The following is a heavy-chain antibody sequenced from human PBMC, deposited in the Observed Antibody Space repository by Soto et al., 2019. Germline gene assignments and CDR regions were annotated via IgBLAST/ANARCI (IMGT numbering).Heavy chain of an antibody. CDR3: ARTSPDSSGWYGFDS. V-gene: IGHV4-4*02. CDR2: VYYSGST. D-gene: IGHD6-19*01. J-gene: IGHJ4*02. Sequence: QVQLQESGPGLVKPSGTLSLTCVVSGDSINNDNWWNWVRQPPGKGLEWIGEVYYSGSTNYNPSLKSRVAISVDSSKTQFSLRLTSITAADTAVYYCARTSPDSSGWYGFDSWGQGALVTVSS. CDR1: GDSINNDNW.